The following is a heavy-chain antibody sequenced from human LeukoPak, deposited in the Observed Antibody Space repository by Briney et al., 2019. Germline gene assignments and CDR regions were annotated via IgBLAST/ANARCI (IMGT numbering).Heavy chain of an antibody. CDR1: GGSFGGYY. CDR2: INHSGST. V-gene: IGHV4-34*01. D-gene: IGHD5-24*01. CDR3: AVTRWLRTFDY. Sequence: PSETLSLTCAVYGGSFGGYYWSWIRQPPGKGLEWIGEINHSGSTNYNPSLKSRVTISVDTSKNQFSLKLSSVTAADTAVYYCAVTRWLRTFDYWGQGTLVTVSS. J-gene: IGHJ4*02.